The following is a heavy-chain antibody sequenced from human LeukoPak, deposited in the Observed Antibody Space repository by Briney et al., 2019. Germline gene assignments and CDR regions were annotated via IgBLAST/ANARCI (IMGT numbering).Heavy chain of an antibody. CDR2: ISHEGSYK. V-gene: IGHV3-30*03. D-gene: IGHD3-16*01. CDR1: GFTFSSYG. CDR3: ARDDRGSGLGPPHDY. Sequence: PGGSLRLSCAASGFTFSSYGMHWVRQAPGKGLEWVAVISHEGSYKQYVDSVKGRFTISRDNSMNTLYLQMNSLRVEDTAVYYCARDDRGSGLGPPHDYWGQGTLVTVS. J-gene: IGHJ4*02.